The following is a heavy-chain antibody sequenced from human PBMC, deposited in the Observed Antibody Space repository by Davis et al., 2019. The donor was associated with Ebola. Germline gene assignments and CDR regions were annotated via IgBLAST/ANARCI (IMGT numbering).Heavy chain of an antibody. J-gene: IGHJ6*02. CDR3: ARVETYYDFWSGYWPPGPDERHGMDV. D-gene: IGHD3-3*01. CDR1: GYTFTSYG. CDR2: ISAYNGNT. Sequence: ASVKVSCKASGYTFTSYGISWVRQAPGQGLEWMGWISAYNGNTNYAQKLQGRVTMTTDTSTSTAYMELRSLRSDDTAVYYCARVETYYDFWSGYWPPGPDERHGMDVWGQGTTVTVSS. V-gene: IGHV1-18*01.